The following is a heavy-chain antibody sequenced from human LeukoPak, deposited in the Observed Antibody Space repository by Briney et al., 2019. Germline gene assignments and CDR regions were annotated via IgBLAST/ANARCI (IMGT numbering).Heavy chain of an antibody. CDR2: IYSGGST. Sequence: GGSLRLSCAASGFTFSSNYMCWVRQAPGKGLEWVSVIYSGGSTYYADSVKGRFTISRDNSKNTLYLQMNSLRAEDTAVYYCARGEGLFDYWGQGTLVTVSS. J-gene: IGHJ4*02. V-gene: IGHV3-53*01. CDR1: GFTFSSNY. CDR3: ARGEGLFDY.